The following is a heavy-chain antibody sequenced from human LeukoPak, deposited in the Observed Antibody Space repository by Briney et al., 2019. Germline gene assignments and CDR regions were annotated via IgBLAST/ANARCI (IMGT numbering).Heavy chain of an antibody. V-gene: IGHV3-66*01. J-gene: IGHJ4*02. CDR3: ARDLPFDY. CDR2: IYSGGST. Sequence: GGSLRLSCAASGFTFSSYAMSWVRQAPGKGLEWVSVIYSGGSTYYADSVKGRLTISRDNSKNTVDLQMNSLRVEDTAVYYCARDLPFDYWGQGTLVTVSS. CDR1: GFTFSSYA.